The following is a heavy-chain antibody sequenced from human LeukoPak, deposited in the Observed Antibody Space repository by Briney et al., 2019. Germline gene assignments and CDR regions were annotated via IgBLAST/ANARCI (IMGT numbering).Heavy chain of an antibody. CDR2: INPDGTEK. V-gene: IGHV3-7*01. CDR3: VRGHHGLEI. CDR1: GLTFSIYW. Sequence: GESLRLSCAVSGLTFSIYWMCWVRQTPGKGLEWAANINPDGTEKYYVDSVKGRFTISRDNAKNSLYLQMNSLRAEDTAVYYCVRGHHGLEIWGQGTMVTVSS. J-gene: IGHJ3*02.